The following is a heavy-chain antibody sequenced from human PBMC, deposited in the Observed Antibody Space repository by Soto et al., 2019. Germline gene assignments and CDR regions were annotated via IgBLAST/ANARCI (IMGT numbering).Heavy chain of an antibody. CDR2: IHWNDDK. J-gene: IGHJ4*02. CDR1: GFSLNTGGVG. Sequence: GSGPTLVNPTETLTLTCSFSGFSLNTGGVGVGWLRQPPGKALEWLALIHWNDDKRYSPSLKGRLTITKDTSKNQVVLTMTHMDPADTATYYCAHRGASFTVIGAYFDHWGQGTLVTVSS. D-gene: IGHD3-3*01. CDR3: AHRGASFTVIGAYFDH. V-gene: IGHV2-5*01.